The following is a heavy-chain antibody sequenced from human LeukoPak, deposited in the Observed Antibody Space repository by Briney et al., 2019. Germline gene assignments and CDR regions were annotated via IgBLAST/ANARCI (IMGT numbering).Heavy chain of an antibody. V-gene: IGHV3-33*01. CDR1: GFTFSSYG. CDR3: AREGIAAAYNWFDP. D-gene: IGHD6-13*01. J-gene: IGHJ5*02. CDR2: IWYGGSNK. Sequence: GGSLRLPCAASGFTFSSYGMHWVRQAPGKGLEWVAVIWYGGSNKYYADSVKGRFTISRDNSKNTLYLQMNSLRAEDAAVYYCAREGIAAAYNWFDPWGQGTLVTVSS.